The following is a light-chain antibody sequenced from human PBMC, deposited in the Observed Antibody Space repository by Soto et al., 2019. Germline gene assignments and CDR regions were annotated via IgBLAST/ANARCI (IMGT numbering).Light chain of an antibody. V-gene: IGKV1-39*01. Sequence: DIQMTQSPSSLSASVGDRVTITCRASQSISNYLNWYQHKLGKAPNLLIYAASTLQSGVPSRFSGSRSGTDFTLTITHLQPEDFASYYCQQSYSSPPTFGQGTKLEMK. CDR1: QSISNY. J-gene: IGKJ2*01. CDR2: AAS. CDR3: QQSYSSPPT.